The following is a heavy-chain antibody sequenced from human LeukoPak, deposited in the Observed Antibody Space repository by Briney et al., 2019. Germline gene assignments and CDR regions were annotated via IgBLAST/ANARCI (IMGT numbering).Heavy chain of an antibody. Sequence: GRSLRLSCAASGFTFGSYAMHWVRQAPGKGLEWVAVISYDGSNKYYADSVKGRFTISRDNSKNTLYLQMNSLRAEDTAVYYCAKDSIAVAARLGGYYYYGMDVWGQGTTVTVSS. CDR1: GFTFGSYA. J-gene: IGHJ6*02. V-gene: IGHV3-30-3*01. D-gene: IGHD6-19*01. CDR2: ISYDGSNK. CDR3: AKDSIAVAARLGGYYYYGMDV.